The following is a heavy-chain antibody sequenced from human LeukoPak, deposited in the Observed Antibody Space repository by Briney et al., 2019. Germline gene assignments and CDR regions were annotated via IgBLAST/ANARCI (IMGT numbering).Heavy chain of an antibody. CDR1: GFTFSSYG. Sequence: GGSLRLSCAASGFTFSSYGMHWVRQAPGKGLEWVAFIRYDGSNKYYADSVKGRFTISRDNSKNTLYLQMNSLRAEDTAVYYCAKEVTVTPYYYYYMDVWGKGTTVTVS. D-gene: IGHD4-11*01. CDR2: IRYDGSNK. CDR3: AKEVTVTPYYYYYMDV. V-gene: IGHV3-30*02. J-gene: IGHJ6*03.